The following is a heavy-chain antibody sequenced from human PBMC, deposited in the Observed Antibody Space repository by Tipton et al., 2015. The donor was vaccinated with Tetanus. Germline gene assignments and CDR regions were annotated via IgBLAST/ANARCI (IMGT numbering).Heavy chain of an antibody. V-gene: IGHV1-69*01. CDR2: ITPIFGTT. CDR3: ARAPNRISRGYDY. D-gene: IGHD1-14*01. CDR1: GGTFTNHA. J-gene: IGHJ4*02. Sequence: QSGAEVKKPGSSVKVSCKASGGTFTNHALSWVRQAPGQGLEWVGGITPIFGTTNSAPKFQGRVTITADESTNTAYMELSSLRSEDAAMYYCARAPNRISRGYDYWGQGTQITVSS.